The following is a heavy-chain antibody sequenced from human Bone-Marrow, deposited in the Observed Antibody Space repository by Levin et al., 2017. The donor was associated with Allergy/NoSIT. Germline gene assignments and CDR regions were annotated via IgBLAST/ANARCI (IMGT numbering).Heavy chain of an antibody. J-gene: IGHJ6*02. V-gene: IGHV3-30*18. CDR3: VKDCGGSCYFPSLLSPSSALDV. CDR2: LSFDGTKK. Sequence: GGSLRLSCAASRFNFNNYGIHWVRQAPGKGQEWVAVLSFDGTKKYYADSVKGRFAISRDNSPNTLFLQMNSLRVEDTAAYYCVKDCGGSCYFPSLLSPSSALDVWGQGTTVTVSS. D-gene: IGHD2-15*01. CDR1: RFNFNNYG.